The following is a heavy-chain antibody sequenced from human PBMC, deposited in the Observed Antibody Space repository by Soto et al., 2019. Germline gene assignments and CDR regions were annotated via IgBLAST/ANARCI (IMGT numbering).Heavy chain of an antibody. CDR2: INPNSGGT. D-gene: IGHD1-26*01. J-gene: IGHJ4*02. V-gene: IGHV1-2*04. CDR1: GYTFTGYY. Sequence: ASVKVSCKASGYTFTGYYMHWVRQAPGQGLEWMGRINPNSGGTNYAQKFQGWVTMTRDTSISTAYMELSRLGSNDTAVYCCASDFSGSYFDYWGQGTLVTVSS. CDR3: ASDFSGSYFDY.